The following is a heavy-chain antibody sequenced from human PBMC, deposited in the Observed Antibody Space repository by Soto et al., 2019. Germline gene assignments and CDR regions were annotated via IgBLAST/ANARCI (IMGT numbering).Heavy chain of an antibody. CDR2: IYYSGST. CDR1: GGSISSYY. J-gene: IGHJ6*02. D-gene: IGHD2-2*01. V-gene: IGHV4-59*01. Sequence: PSETLSLTCTVSGGSISSYYWSWIRQPPGKGLEWIGYIYYSGSTNYNPSLKSRVTISVDTSKNQFSLKLSSVTAADTAVYYCASSKENDYYYYYGMDVWGQGTTVTVSS. CDR3: ASSKENDYYYYYGMDV.